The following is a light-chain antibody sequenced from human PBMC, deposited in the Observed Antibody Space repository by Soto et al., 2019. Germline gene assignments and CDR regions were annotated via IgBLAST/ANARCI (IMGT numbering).Light chain of an antibody. CDR1: SSNIGAGYD. CDR2: GNS. CDR3: QSYDSSLSALYV. J-gene: IGLJ1*01. V-gene: IGLV1-40*01. Sequence: QPVLTQPPSVSGAPGQRVTISCTGSSSNIGAGYDVHWYQQLPGTAPKLPIYGNSNRPSGVPDRFSGSKSGTSASLAITGLQAEDEADYYCQSYDSSLSALYVFGTGTKLTVL.